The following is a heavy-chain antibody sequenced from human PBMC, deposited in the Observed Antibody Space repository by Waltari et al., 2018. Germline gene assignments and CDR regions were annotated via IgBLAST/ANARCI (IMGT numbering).Heavy chain of an antibody. Sequence: QVQLVESGGGVVQPGRSLRLSCAASGFTFSSYAMHWVRQAPGKGLEWVAVISYDGSNKYYADSLKGRFTISRDNSKNTLYLQMNSLRAEDTAVYYCARDISYYALDSWGQGTMVTVSS. J-gene: IGHJ3*01. D-gene: IGHD2-8*01. CDR3: ARDISYYALDS. V-gene: IGHV3-30-3*01. CDR1: GFTFSSYA. CDR2: ISYDGSNK.